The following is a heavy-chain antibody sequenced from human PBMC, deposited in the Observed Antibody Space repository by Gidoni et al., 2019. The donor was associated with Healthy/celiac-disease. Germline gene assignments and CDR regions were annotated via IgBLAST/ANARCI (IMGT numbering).Heavy chain of an antibody. CDR2: GSNK. J-gene: IGHJ2*01. V-gene: IGHV3-30*01. Sequence: GSNKYYADSVKGRFTISRDNSKNTLYLQMNSLRAEDTAVYYCARALTVDYYDSSGYENWYFDLWGRGTLVTVSS. D-gene: IGHD3-22*01. CDR3: ARALTVDYYDSSGYENWYFDL.